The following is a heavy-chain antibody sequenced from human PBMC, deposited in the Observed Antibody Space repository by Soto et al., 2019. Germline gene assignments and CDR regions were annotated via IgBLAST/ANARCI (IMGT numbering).Heavy chain of an antibody. D-gene: IGHD4-4*01. CDR1: GGSISSYY. Sequence: SETLSLTCTVSGGSISSYYWSWIRQPPGKGLEWIGYIYYSGSTNYNPSLKSRVTISVDTSKNQFSLKLSSVTAADTAVYYCARLQYRTGWDWGQGTLVTVSS. J-gene: IGHJ4*02. V-gene: IGHV4-59*08. CDR2: IYYSGST. CDR3: ARLQYRTGWD.